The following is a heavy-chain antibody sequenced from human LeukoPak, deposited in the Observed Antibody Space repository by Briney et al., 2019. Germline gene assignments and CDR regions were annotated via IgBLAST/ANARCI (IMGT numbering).Heavy chain of an antibody. V-gene: IGHV4-39*01. J-gene: IGHJ4*02. CDR1: GGSISSSRDY. CDR3: ARSTPIAVAGNFDY. CDR2: IYYSGST. D-gene: IGHD6-19*01. Sequence: PSETLSLTCTVSGGSISSSRDYWGWNRQPPGKGLEWIASIYYSGSTYYKPSLKSRVTISVDTSKNQFSLKVSSVTAADTGVYYCARSTPIAVAGNFDYWGQGTLVTVPS.